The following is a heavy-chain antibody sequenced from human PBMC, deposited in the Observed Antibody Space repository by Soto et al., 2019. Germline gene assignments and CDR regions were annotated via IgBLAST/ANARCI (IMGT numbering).Heavy chain of an antibody. V-gene: IGHV1-2*02. CDR1: GYTFTAYH. D-gene: IGHD3-10*02. CDR2: INPKFGDT. CDR3: ARIIDYYYGRGSGNGHGV. J-gene: IGHJ6*02. Sequence: QVQLVQSGAEVKEPGDSVRVSCEASGYTFTAYHIHWVRQAPGQGLEWMGWINPKFGDTTYAQDFQGRVSMTRDMSISTVYMELSRLTPDDRAIYYCARIIDYYYGRGSGNGHGVWGQGTTVTVFS.